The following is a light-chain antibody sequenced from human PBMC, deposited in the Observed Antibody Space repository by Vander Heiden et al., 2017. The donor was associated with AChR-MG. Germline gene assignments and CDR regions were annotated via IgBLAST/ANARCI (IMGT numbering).Light chain of an antibody. CDR3: QQSYITWT. Sequence: DIQMTQSPSSLSASVGDRVTITCRASRAISSYLNWYQQKPGKAPKLLIYAASSLQSGVPSRFSGSGSGTDFTLTISSLQPEDFATYYFQQSYITWTFGQGTMVEIK. CDR1: RAISSY. CDR2: AAS. J-gene: IGKJ1*01. V-gene: IGKV1-39*01.